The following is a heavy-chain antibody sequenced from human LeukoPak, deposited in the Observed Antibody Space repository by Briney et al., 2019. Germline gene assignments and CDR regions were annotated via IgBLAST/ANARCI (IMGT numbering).Heavy chain of an antibody. V-gene: IGHV3-7*01. Sequence: GGSLRLSCAASGFTFSTSWMSWVRQAPGKGLEWLANINPDGRATFYVDSVKGRFIVSRDNAKNSLFLQMSSLRDDDTALYYCASSHDSAGNDWGQGTVVTVYS. CDR2: INPDGRAT. CDR3: ASSHDSAGND. D-gene: IGHD2-15*01. CDR1: GFTFSTSW. J-gene: IGHJ1*01.